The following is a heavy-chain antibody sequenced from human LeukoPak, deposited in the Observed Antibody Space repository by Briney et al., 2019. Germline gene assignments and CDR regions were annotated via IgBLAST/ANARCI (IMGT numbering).Heavy chain of an antibody. CDR1: GFTFSSYA. CDR2: ISGSGGST. Sequence: AGGSLRLSCAASGFTFSSYAMSWVRQAPGKGLQWVSGISGSGGSTYYADSVKGRFTISRDNSKNTLYLQMNSLRAEDTAVYYCARGPYCSSGSCYSLGEFDPWGQGILVTVSS. J-gene: IGHJ5*02. CDR3: ARGPYCSSGSCYSLGEFDP. V-gene: IGHV3-23*01. D-gene: IGHD2-15*01.